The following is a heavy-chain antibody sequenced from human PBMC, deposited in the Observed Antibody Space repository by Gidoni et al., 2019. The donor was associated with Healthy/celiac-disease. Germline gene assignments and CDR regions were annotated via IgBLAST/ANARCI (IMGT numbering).Heavy chain of an antibody. CDR2: MNPNSGNT. CDR3: ARVGELQSLGWFDP. CDR1: TSYD. V-gene: IGHV1-8*01. Sequence: TSYDINWVRQATGQGLEWMGWMNPNSGNTGYAQKFQGRVTMTRNTSISTAYMELSSLRSEDTAVYYCARVGELQSLGWFDPWGQGTLVTVSS. J-gene: IGHJ5*02. D-gene: IGHD1-26*01.